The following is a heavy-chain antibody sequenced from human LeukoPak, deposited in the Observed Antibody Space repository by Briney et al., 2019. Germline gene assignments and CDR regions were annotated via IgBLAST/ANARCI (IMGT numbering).Heavy chain of an antibody. Sequence: GESLKISCKGSGFTFSSYWIGWVRQMLGKGLEWMGIIYPGDSDTRYSPSFQGQVTISADNSITTAYLQWSSLKASDTAMYYCARSAAARRGLYFDYWGQGTLVTISS. V-gene: IGHV5-51*01. CDR3: ARSAAARRGLYFDY. D-gene: IGHD6-6*01. CDR2: IYPGDSDT. J-gene: IGHJ4*02. CDR1: GFTFSSYW.